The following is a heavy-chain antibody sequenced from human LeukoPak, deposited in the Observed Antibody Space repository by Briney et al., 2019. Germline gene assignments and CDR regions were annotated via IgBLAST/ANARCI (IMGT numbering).Heavy chain of an antibody. V-gene: IGHV1-2*02. Sequence: GASVKASCKASGYTFTGYYMHWVRQAPGQGLEWMGWINPNSGGTNYAQKFQGRVTMTRDTSISTAYMELSRLRSDDTAVYYCARDAPVYYGSGSYPIKTYYFDYWGQGTLVTVSS. CDR2: INPNSGGT. J-gene: IGHJ4*02. CDR3: ARDAPVYYGSGSYPIKTYYFDY. D-gene: IGHD3-10*01. CDR1: GYTFTGYY.